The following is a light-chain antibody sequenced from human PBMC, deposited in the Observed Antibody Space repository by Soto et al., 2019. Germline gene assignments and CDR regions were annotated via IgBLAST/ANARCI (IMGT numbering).Light chain of an antibody. CDR2: DVS. CDR1: SSDVGGYNY. Sequence: QSALTQPASVAGSPGQSITISCTGTSSDVGGYNYVSWYQQYPGKAPKLMIYDVSNRPSGISNRFSGSKSGNTASLTISGLQADDEADYYCSSYTSSSTLYVFGTGTKLTVL. J-gene: IGLJ1*01. CDR3: SSYTSSSTLYV. V-gene: IGLV2-14*01.